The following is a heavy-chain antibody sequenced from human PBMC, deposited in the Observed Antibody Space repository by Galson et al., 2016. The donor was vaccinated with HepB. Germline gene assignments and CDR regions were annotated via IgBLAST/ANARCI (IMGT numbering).Heavy chain of an antibody. D-gene: IGHD2-2*01. CDR2: MNPSGGTTT. V-gene: IGHV1-46*04. Sequence: SVKVSCKASGYTFTNNFMHWVRQAPGQGLEWMGQMNPSGGTTTSNAQKLQGRVTMTRDTSTSTFYMELSSLRSEDTALYYCASEYCSTKCGKSFDYWGQGTLVTVSS. CDR3: ASEYCSTKCGKSFDY. J-gene: IGHJ4*02. CDR1: GYTFTNNF.